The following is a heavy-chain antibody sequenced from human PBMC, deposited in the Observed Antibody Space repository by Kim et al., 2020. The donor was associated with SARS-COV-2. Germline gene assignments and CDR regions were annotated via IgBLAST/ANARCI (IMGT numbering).Heavy chain of an antibody. D-gene: IGHD3-3*01. J-gene: IGHJ6*02. V-gene: IGHV3-30*18. CDR1: GFTFSSYG. CDR3: AKDHPTGGFLEWLPPSGYGMDV. CDR2: ISYDGSNK. Sequence: GGSLRLSCAASGFTFSSYGMHWVRQAPGKGLEWVAVISYDGSNKYYADSVKGRFTISRDNSKNTLYLQMNSLRAEDTAVYYCAKDHPTGGFLEWLPPSGYGMDVWGQGTTVTVSS.